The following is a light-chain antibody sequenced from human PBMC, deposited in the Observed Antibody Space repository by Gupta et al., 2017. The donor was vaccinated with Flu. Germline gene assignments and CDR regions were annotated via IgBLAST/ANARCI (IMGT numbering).Light chain of an antibody. CDR1: QSVLYSSNNKNY. CDR2: WAS. V-gene: IGKV4-1*01. Sequence: DIVMTQSPDSLAVSLGERATINCKSSQSVLYSSNNKNYLVWYQQKPGQPPRLLIYWASTRESGVPDRFSGSGVGTDFTLTISSLQAEDVAVYYCQQYYSTPYSFGQGTKLEIK. J-gene: IGKJ2*03. CDR3: QQYYSTPYS.